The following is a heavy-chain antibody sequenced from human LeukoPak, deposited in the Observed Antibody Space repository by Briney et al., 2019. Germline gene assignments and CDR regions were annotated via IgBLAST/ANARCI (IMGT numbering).Heavy chain of an antibody. D-gene: IGHD6-19*01. Sequence: GRALRLSCAASGFTFSSYAMHWVRQAPGKGLEWVAVISYDGSNKYYADSVKGRCTISRDNSKNTLYLQMNSLRAEDTAVYYCARDMASGWYAAVDIWGPGKIVTVPS. V-gene: IGHV3-30-3*01. CDR2: ISYDGSNK. CDR1: GFTFSSYA. CDR3: ARDMASGWYAAVDI. J-gene: IGHJ3*02.